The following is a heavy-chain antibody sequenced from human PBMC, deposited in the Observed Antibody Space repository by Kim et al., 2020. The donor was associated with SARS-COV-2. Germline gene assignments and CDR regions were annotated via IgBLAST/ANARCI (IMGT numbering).Heavy chain of an antibody. V-gene: IGHV3-11*06. CDR3: ARAHMGDSGWLQFLEEYYFDY. Sequence: TISRDNAKNSLYLQMNSLRAEDTAVYYCARAHMGDSGWLQFLEEYYFDYWGQGTLVTVSS. J-gene: IGHJ4*02. D-gene: IGHD5-12*01.